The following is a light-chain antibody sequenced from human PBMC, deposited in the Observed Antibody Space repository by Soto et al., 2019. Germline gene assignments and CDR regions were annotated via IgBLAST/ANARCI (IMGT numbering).Light chain of an antibody. J-gene: IGKJ1*01. CDR2: KAS. Sequence: DIQMTQSPSTLSASVGDRVTITCRASQSISSWLAWYQQKPGKAPKLLIYKASSLESGVPSRFSGSGSGTEFTLTISSLQPYDFATYSCQQYKSYWTFGQGTRVEIK. V-gene: IGKV1-5*03. CDR3: QQYKSYWT. CDR1: QSISSW.